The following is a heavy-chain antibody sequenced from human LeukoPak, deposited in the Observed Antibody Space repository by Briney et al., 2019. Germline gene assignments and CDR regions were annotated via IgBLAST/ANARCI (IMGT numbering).Heavy chain of an antibody. J-gene: IGHJ4*02. CDR1: GFTFSSYA. D-gene: IGHD6-19*01. CDR3: AKAPRSAVAGTWLLDY. CDR2: ISGSGGST. Sequence: GGSLRLSCAASGFTFSSYAMSWVRQAPGKGLEWVSAISGSGGSTYYADSVKGRFTISRDNSKNTLYLQMNSLRAEDAAVYYCAKAPRSAVAGTWLLDYWGQGTLVTVSS. V-gene: IGHV3-23*01.